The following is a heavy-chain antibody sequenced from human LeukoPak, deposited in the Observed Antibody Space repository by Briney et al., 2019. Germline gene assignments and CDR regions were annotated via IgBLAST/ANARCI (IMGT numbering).Heavy chain of an antibody. Sequence: ASVKVSCKASGYTFTSYDINWVRQATGQGLEWMGWMNPNSGNTGYAQKFQGRVTMTRNTSISTAYMELSSLRSEDTAVYYCARGAYYYDCSGYYYHLGVDYWGQGTLVTVSS. D-gene: IGHD3-22*01. CDR3: ARGAYYYDCSGYYYHLGVDY. J-gene: IGHJ4*02. CDR1: GYTFTSYD. V-gene: IGHV1-8*01. CDR2: MNPNSGNT.